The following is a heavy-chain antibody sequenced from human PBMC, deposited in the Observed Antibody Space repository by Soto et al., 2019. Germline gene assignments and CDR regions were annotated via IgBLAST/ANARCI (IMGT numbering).Heavy chain of an antibody. J-gene: IGHJ6*02. V-gene: IGHV4-61*01. D-gene: IGHD3-22*01. Sequence: SETLSLTRTVSGGSVSSGSYYWSWIRQPPGKGLEWIGYIYYSGSTNYNPSLKSRVTISVDTSKNQFSLKLSSVTAADTAVYYCARDLIYYDSSGYYPYYYYYGMDVWGQGTKVTVSS. CDR2: IYYSGST. CDR3: ARDLIYYDSSGYYPYYYYYGMDV. CDR1: GGSVSSGSYY.